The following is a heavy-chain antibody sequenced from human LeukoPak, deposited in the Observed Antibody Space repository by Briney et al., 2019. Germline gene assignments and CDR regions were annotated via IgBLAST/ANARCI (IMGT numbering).Heavy chain of an antibody. CDR1: GFTFRNYG. D-gene: IGHD5-24*01. Sequence: GGSLRLSCAASGFTFRNYGMSWVRQAPGKGLERVSGTIGTGDSKFYADPVKGRFTISRDNSRNTLYLHMNSLRVDDTAVYYCASLYNDYGDYWGQGALVTVSS. CDR2: TIGTGDSK. J-gene: IGHJ4*02. V-gene: IGHV3-23*01. CDR3: ASLYNDYGDY.